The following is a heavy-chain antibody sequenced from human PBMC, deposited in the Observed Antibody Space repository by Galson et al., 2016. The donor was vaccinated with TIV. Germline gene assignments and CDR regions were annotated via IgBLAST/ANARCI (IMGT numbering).Heavy chain of an antibody. CDR3: AKENRGLAGSY. V-gene: IGHV3-7*01. CDR1: GFTFNSYW. Sequence: SLRLSCAASGFTFNSYWMSWLRQAPGKGLEWVANIKQDGTEKYYVDSVKGRFTVSRDNAKSSLYLQMNSLSAEETAVYYCAKENRGLAGSYWGQGKLVTVSS. CDR2: IKQDGTEK. J-gene: IGHJ4*02. D-gene: IGHD6-19*01.